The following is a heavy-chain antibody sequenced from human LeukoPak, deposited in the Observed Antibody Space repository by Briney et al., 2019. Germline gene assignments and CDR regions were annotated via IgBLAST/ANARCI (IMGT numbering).Heavy chain of an antibody. CDR2: IKQDGSEK. V-gene: IGHV3-7*01. CDR1: GFTFSSYW. Sequence: GSLRLSCAASGFTFSSYWMSWVRQAPGKGLERVANIKQDGSEKYYVDSVKGRFTISRDNAKNSLYLQMNSLRAEDTAVYYCARDFAYYDFWSGYYMYWGQGTLVTVSS. D-gene: IGHD3-3*01. CDR3: ARDFAYYDFWSGYYMY. J-gene: IGHJ4*02.